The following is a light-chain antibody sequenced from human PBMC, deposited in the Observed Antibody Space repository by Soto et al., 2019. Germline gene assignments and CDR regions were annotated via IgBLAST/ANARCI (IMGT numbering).Light chain of an antibody. V-gene: IGKV1-12*02. CDR3: QQANSFPWT. Sequence: DIQLTQSPSSVSASVGDRVTVTCRASQGISNWLAWYQQKPGKAPKLLISAASSLQSGVPSRFSGSGSGPDFTLIISSLQPEDFATYYCQQANSFPWTFGQGTKVEFK. CDR1: QGISNW. CDR2: AAS. J-gene: IGKJ1*01.